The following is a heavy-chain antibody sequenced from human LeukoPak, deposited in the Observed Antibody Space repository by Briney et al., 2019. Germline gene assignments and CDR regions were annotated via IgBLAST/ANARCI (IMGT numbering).Heavy chain of an antibody. V-gene: IGHV4-39*07. Sequence: SETLSLTCTVSGGAISSSSYYWGWSRQPPGEGLEWIGCIYYSGSTYYNPSLKSRLTISVDTSKNQFSLKLNSVTAADTAFYYCARKGEHYYDSGNVWPAWFDPWGQGILVPVSS. CDR3: ARKGEHYYDSGNVWPAWFDP. D-gene: IGHD3-10*01. CDR1: GGAISSSSYY. CDR2: IYYSGST. J-gene: IGHJ5*02.